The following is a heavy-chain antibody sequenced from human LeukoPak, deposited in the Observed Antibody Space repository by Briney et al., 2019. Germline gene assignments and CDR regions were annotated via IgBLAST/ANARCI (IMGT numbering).Heavy chain of an antibody. CDR3: ARDSLRTAIAMAGGNWFDP. J-gene: IGHJ5*02. CDR1: GYSCTGYH. V-gene: IGHV1-46*01. CDR2: INPSGGST. D-gene: IGHD6-19*01. Sequence: ASVKVSCKASGYSCTGYHMHWVRQAPGQGLEWMGIINPSGGSTTYAEKFQGRVTMTRDTSTSTVYMELSSLRSEDTAVYYCARDSLRTAIAMAGGNWFDPWGQGTLVTVSS.